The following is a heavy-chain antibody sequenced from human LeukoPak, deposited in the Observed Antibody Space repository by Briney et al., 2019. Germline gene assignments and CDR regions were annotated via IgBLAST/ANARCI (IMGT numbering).Heavy chain of an antibody. CDR3: ARQGVATAIDY. V-gene: IGHV4-4*07. Sequence: SETLSLTCTVSGGSVSNYYWSWIRQPAGKGLEWIGRISASGNTNYNPSLKSRVTMSVDTSMNLFALKLSSVNAADTAVYYCARQGVATAIDYWGQGTLVTVSS. D-gene: IGHD2-21*02. J-gene: IGHJ4*02. CDR2: ISASGNT. CDR1: GGSVSNYY.